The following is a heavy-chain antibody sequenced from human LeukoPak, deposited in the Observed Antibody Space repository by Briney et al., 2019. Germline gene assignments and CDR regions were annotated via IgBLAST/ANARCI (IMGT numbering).Heavy chain of an antibody. CDR1: GGSISSGGYY. V-gene: IGHV4-31*03. CDR3: ARVGDSSGYYYFDY. Sequence: LSLTCTVSGGSISSGGYYWSWIRQHPGKGLEWIGYIYYSGSTYYNPSLKSRVTISVDTSKNQFSLKLSSVTAADTAVYYCARVGDSSGYYYFDYWGQGTLVTVSS. CDR2: IYYSGST. J-gene: IGHJ4*02. D-gene: IGHD3-22*01.